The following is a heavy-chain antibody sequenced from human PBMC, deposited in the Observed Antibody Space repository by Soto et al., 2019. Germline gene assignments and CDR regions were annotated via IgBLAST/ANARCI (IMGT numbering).Heavy chain of an antibody. Sequence: PGESLKISCKGSGYSFTSYWIGWVRQKPGKGLVWMGIIFPGDSDTRYSPSFQGQVTISADMFISTAYLQWSSLKASDIAMYYCARQGYDYGDYDVDYWGQGTLVTVSS. CDR2: IFPGDSDT. J-gene: IGHJ4*02. CDR1: GYSFTSYW. V-gene: IGHV5-51*01. D-gene: IGHD4-17*01. CDR3: ARQGYDYGDYDVDY.